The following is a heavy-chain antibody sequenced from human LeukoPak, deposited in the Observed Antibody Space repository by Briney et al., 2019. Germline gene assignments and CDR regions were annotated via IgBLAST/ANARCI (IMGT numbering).Heavy chain of an antibody. V-gene: IGHV4-59*08. J-gene: IGHJ4*02. Sequence: SETLSLTCTVSGGSFSTYYWSWIRQPPGKGLEWIGYIYYTGTTNYNPSLKSRVTISVDTSKNQFSLRLSSVTAADTAVYYCARHATKEYHDILTGYFPYYFDYWGQGILVSVSS. CDR2: IYYTGTT. CDR3: ARHATKEYHDILTGYFPYYFDY. D-gene: IGHD3-9*01. CDR1: GGSFSTYY.